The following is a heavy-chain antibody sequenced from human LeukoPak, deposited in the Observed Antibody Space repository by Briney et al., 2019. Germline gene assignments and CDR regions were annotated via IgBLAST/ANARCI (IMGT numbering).Heavy chain of an antibody. Sequence: GGSLRLSCVASRFTFDNYAMHWVRQAPGKGLEWVSGISWNSGSIGYADSVKGRFTISRDNAKNSLYLQMNSLRAEDTALHYCAKDTDSSGYSNFDYWGQGTLVTVSS. CDR2: ISWNSGSI. V-gene: IGHV3-9*01. D-gene: IGHD3-22*01. CDR1: RFTFDNYA. J-gene: IGHJ4*02. CDR3: AKDTDSSGYSNFDY.